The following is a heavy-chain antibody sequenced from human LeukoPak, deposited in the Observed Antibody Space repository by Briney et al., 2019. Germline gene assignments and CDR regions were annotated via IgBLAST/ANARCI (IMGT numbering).Heavy chain of an antibody. J-gene: IGHJ4*02. CDR1: GFIFSNYG. D-gene: IGHD3-22*01. CDR3: AKKGGASSGYYSYNDY. V-gene: IGHV3-23*01. CDR2: ISYNGATT. Sequence: GGSLRLSCAASGFIFSNYGMSWVRQAPGKGLEWVSVISYNGATTYYADSVKGRFTISRDNSKNTLYLQMNSLRAEDTAVYYCAKKGGASSGYYSYNDYWGQGTLVTVSS.